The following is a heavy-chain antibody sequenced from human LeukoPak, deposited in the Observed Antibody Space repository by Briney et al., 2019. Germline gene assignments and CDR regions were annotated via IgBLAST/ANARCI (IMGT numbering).Heavy chain of an antibody. J-gene: IGHJ6*03. Sequence: ASVKVSCKASGYTFTSYDINWVRQATGQGLEWMGWMNPNSGNTGYAQKFQGRVTMTRNTSISTAYMELSSLRSEDTAVYYCARGQYSSGWYSRYYYYYYMDVSGKGTTVTVSS. D-gene: IGHD6-19*01. CDR1: GYTFTSYD. CDR3: ARGQYSSGWYSRYYYYYYMDV. CDR2: MNPNSGNT. V-gene: IGHV1-8*01.